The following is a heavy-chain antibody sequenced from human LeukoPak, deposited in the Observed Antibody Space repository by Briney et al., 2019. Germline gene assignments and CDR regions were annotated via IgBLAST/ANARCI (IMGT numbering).Heavy chain of an antibody. V-gene: IGHV3-30*03. Sequence: GGSLRLSCAASGFTFRSYGMHWVRQAPGKGLEWVALISYDGINKYYADSVKGRFTISRDNSDNTLYLQMNSLRAEDTAVYYCARDIGEEQWLVQCFDYWGQGTLVTVSS. J-gene: IGHJ4*02. CDR2: ISYDGINK. CDR1: GFTFRSYG. CDR3: ARDIGEEQWLVQCFDY. D-gene: IGHD6-19*01.